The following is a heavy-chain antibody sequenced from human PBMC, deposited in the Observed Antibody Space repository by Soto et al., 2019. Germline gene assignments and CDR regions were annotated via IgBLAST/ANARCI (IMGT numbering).Heavy chain of an antibody. CDR2: ISGSGGST. D-gene: IGHD3-22*01. Sequence: GSLRLSCAASGFTFSSYAMSWVRQAPGKGLEWVSAISGSGGSTYYADSVKGRFTISRDNSKNTLYLQMNSLRAEDTAVYYCAKDLWGDSSGSLWGQGTLVTVSS. CDR3: AKDLWGDSSGSL. CDR1: GFTFSSYA. V-gene: IGHV3-23*01. J-gene: IGHJ4*02.